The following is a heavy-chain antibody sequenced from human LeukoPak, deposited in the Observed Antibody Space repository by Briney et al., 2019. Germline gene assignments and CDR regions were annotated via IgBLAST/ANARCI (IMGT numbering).Heavy chain of an antibody. D-gene: IGHD1-26*01. CDR3: ARDTELSGSYSYYYYMDV. J-gene: IGHJ6*03. CDR1: GYTFTGYY. CDR2: INPNSGGT. Sequence: ASVNVSCKASGYTFTGYYMHWVRQAPGQGLEWMGWINPNSGGTNYAQKFQGRVTMTRDTSISTAYMELSRLRSDDTAVYYCARDTELSGSYSYYYYMDVWGKGTTVTVSS. V-gene: IGHV1-2*02.